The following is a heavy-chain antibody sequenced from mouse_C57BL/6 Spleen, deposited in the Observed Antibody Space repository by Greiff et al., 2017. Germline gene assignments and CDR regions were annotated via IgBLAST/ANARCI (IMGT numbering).Heavy chain of an antibody. CDR3: ARQHYDYDDGYYFDY. Sequence: VQLKQSGPELVKPGASVKIPCKASGYTFTDYNMDWVKQSHGKSLEWIGDINPNNGGTIYNQKFKGKATLTVDKYSSTAYMELRSLTSEDTAVYYCARQHYDYDDGYYFDYWGQGTTLTVSS. D-gene: IGHD2-4*01. V-gene: IGHV1-18*01. J-gene: IGHJ2*01. CDR1: GYTFTDYN. CDR2: INPNNGGT.